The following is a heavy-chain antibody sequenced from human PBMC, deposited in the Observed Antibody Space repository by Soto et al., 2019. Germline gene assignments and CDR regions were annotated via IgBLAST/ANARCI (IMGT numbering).Heavy chain of an antibody. J-gene: IGHJ3*02. D-gene: IGHD6-13*01. CDR1: GFTFSSYA. V-gene: IGHV3-23*01. Sequence: GGSLRLSCAASGFTFSSYAMSWVRQAPGKGLEWVSAISGSGGSTYYADSVKGRFTISRDNSKNTLYLQMSSLRAEDTAVYYCAKDLRVYRYSSSQPRAFDIWGQGTMVTVSS. CDR2: ISGSGGST. CDR3: AKDLRVYRYSSSQPRAFDI.